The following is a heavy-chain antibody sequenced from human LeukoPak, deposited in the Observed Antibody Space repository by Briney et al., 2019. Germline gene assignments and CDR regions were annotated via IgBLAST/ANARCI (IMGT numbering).Heavy chain of an antibody. CDR2: IYHSGST. Sequence: SQTLSLTCAVSGGSISSGGYSRCWIRQPPGKGLEWIGYIYHSGSTYYNPSLKSRVTISVDRSKNQFSLKLSSVTAADTAVYYCARYCSSTSCSSSYYFDYWGQGTLVTVSS. V-gene: IGHV4-30-2*01. CDR1: GGSISSGGYS. D-gene: IGHD2-2*01. J-gene: IGHJ4*02. CDR3: ARYCSSTSCSSSYYFDY.